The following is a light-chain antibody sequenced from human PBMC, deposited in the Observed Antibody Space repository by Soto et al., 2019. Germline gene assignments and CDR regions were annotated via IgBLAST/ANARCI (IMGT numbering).Light chain of an antibody. J-gene: IGKJ1*01. CDR3: QQSYSTRGA. CDR1: QSISIY. V-gene: IGKV1-39*01. Sequence: DIQKTKSPYSQSASVGDRVTITCRSSQSISIYLNWYQQNPGKAPKLLIYAASSLQSGVPSRFSGSGSGTDFTLIISSLQPEDFATYYCQQSYSTRGAFGQGTKV. CDR2: AAS.